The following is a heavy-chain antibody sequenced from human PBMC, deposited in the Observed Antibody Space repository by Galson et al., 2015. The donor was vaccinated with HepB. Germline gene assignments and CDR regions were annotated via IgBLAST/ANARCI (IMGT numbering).Heavy chain of an antibody. CDR3: ATDTAMVQGVEYYMDV. D-gene: IGHD3-10*01. Sequence: SVKVSCKVSGYTLTELSMHWVRQAPGKGLEWMGGFDPEDGETIYAQKFQGRVTMTEDTSTDTAYMELSSLRSEDTAVYYCATDTAMVQGVEYYMDVWGKGTTVTVSS. CDR2: FDPEDGET. CDR1: GYTLTELS. V-gene: IGHV1-24*01. J-gene: IGHJ6*03.